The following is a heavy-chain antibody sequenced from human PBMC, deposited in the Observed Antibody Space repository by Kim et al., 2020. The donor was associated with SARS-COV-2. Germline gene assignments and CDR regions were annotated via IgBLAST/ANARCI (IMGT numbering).Heavy chain of an antibody. D-gene: IGHD6-13*01. J-gene: IGHJ5*02. V-gene: IGHV1-69*01. CDR3: AASSSFYNWFDP. Sequence: NYERKVQGSVTITADESTSTAYMGLSSLRSEDTAVYYCAASSSFYNWFDPWGQGTLVTVSS.